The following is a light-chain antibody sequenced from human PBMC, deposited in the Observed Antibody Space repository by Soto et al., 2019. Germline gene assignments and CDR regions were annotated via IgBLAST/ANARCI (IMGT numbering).Light chain of an antibody. CDR3: QQYNNWPPWT. J-gene: IGKJ1*01. CDR2: GAS. Sequence: EIVVTQSPAALSVYTGERATLSCWASQSVSSNLAWYQQKPGQAPRLLIYGASTRATGIPARFSGSGSGTEFTLTISSLQSEDFAVYYCQQYNNWPPWTFAQGTKVDIK. V-gene: IGKV3-15*01. CDR1: QSVSSN.